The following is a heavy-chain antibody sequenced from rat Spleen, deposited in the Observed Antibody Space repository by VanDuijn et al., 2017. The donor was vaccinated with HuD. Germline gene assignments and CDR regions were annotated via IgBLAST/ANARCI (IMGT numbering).Heavy chain of an antibody. V-gene: IGHV2S12*01. CDR2: ISTGGNT. CDR1: GFTFNNYW. Sequence: VQLVESGGGLVQPGRSLKLSCVASGFTFNNYWMTWIRQAPGKGLEWVAAISTGGNTYYNSGLKSRLGISRDTSKSQVFLKMNSLQTEDTATYFCTRTYGGYTSHWFAYWGQGTLVTVSS. D-gene: IGHD1-11*01. CDR3: TRTYGGYTSHWFAY. J-gene: IGHJ3*01.